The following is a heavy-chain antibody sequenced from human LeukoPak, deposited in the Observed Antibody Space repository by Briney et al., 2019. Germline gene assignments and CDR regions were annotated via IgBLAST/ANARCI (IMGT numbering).Heavy chain of an antibody. Sequence: QSGGSLRLSCAASGFTFSSYGMHWVRQAPGKGLEWVAVISYDGSNKYYADSVKGRFTISRDNSKNTLYLQMNSLRAEDTAVYYCAKVSKTKGYSHYYFDYWGQGTLVTVSS. J-gene: IGHJ4*02. V-gene: IGHV3-30*18. CDR1: GFTFSSYG. CDR3: AKVSKTKGYSHYYFDY. CDR2: ISYDGSNK. D-gene: IGHD3-22*01.